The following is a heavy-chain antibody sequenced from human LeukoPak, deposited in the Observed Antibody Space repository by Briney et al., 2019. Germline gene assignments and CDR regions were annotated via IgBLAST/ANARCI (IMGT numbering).Heavy chain of an antibody. CDR1: GFTFSSYG. CDR2: IWYEGSNK. V-gene: IGHV3-33*01. Sequence: PGGSLRLSCAASGFTFSSYGMHWVRQAPGKGLEWVAVIWYEGSNKYYADSVTGRFTISRDNSKNTLYLQMNSLRAEDTAVYYCARDRYSNSFYYYYAMDVWGQGTTVTVSS. D-gene: IGHD4-11*01. CDR3: ARDRYSNSFYYYYAMDV. J-gene: IGHJ6*02.